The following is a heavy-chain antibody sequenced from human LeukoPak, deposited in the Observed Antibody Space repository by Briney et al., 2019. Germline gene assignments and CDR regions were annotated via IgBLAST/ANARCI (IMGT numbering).Heavy chain of an antibody. CDR3: AREANYYYDSSGPDY. D-gene: IGHD3-22*01. CDR1: GGSFSGYY. Sequence: SETLSLTCAVYGGSFSGYYWSWIRQPPGKGLEWIGEINHSGSTNYNPSLKSRVTISVDTSKNQFSLKLSSVTAADTAVYYCAREANYYYDSSGPDYWGQGTLVTVSS. J-gene: IGHJ4*02. V-gene: IGHV4-34*01. CDR2: INHSGST.